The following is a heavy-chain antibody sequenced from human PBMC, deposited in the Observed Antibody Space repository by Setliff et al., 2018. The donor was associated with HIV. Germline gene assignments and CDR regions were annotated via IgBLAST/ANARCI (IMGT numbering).Heavy chain of an antibody. D-gene: IGHD6-19*01. V-gene: IGHV3-23*01. J-gene: IGHJ5*02. CDR1: GFTFSSCA. CDR3: SKDIAGPAINSGRKKNWFDP. CDR2: ISSSSSYT. Sequence: PGGSLRLSCAVSGFTFSSCAMSWVRQAPGQGLEWVSYISSSSSYTHYADSVKGRITISRDNSKNTLYLQMHSLRSEDTAVYYCSKDIAGPAINSGRKKNWFDPWGEGTLVTVSS.